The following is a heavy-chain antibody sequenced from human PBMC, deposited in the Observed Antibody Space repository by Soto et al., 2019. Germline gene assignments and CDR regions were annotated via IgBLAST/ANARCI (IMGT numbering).Heavy chain of an antibody. CDR2: LYAVDGS. CDR3: APRDEREHAFDV. D-gene: IGHD1-1*01. V-gene: IGHV3-53*01. CDR1: GLTISGKKY. J-gene: IGHJ3*01. Sequence: DVQLVESGGGLIQPGESLRLSCAAFGLTISGKKYVAWVRQAPGKGLGWASALYAVDGSFYADSVTGLFTTSSDSSKTTVYLHMDDLRCDSTAVYYWAPRDEREHAFDVWGQGTTVTISS.